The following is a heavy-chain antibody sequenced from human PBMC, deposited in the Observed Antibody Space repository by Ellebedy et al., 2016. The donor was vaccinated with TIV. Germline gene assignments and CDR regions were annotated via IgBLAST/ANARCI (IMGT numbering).Heavy chain of an antibody. Sequence: SVKVSCXASGGTFSSYAISWVRQAPGQGLEWMGGIIPIFGTANYAQKFQGRVTITADESTSTAYMELSSLRSEDTAVYYCASPGGLRIGPDAFDIWGQGTMVTVSS. CDR2: IIPIFGTA. CDR3: ASPGGLRIGPDAFDI. V-gene: IGHV1-69*13. D-gene: IGHD4-23*01. CDR1: GGTFSSYA. J-gene: IGHJ3*02.